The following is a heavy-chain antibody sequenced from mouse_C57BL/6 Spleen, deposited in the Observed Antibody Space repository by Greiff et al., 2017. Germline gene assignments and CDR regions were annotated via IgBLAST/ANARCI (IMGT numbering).Heavy chain of an antibody. J-gene: IGHJ2*01. V-gene: IGHV1-74*01. CDR1: GYTFTSYW. Sequence: QVQLQQPGAELVKPGASVKVSCKASGYTFTSYWMHWVKQRPGQGLEWIGRIHPSDSDTNYNQKFKGKATLTVDQSSSTAYMQLNSLTSEDSAVYYCARGRQDYDGYYYYFDYWGQGTTLTVSS. CDR3: ARGRQDYDGYYYYFDY. CDR2: IHPSDSDT. D-gene: IGHD2-3*01.